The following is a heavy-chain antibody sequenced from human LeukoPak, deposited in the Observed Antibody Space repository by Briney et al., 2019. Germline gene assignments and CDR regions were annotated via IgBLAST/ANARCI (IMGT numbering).Heavy chain of an antibody. J-gene: IGHJ4*02. V-gene: IGHV4-59*08. Sequence: KSSETLSLTCTVSGGSISSYYWSWIRQSPGKGLEWIGYVDYSGSPTSNPSLRSRVTISVDTSKNQFSLKLTSVTAADTAVYYCARHVGGHSYGYSDYWGQGALVTVSS. D-gene: IGHD5-18*01. CDR2: VDYSGSP. CDR3: ARHVGGHSYGYSDY. CDR1: GGSISSYY.